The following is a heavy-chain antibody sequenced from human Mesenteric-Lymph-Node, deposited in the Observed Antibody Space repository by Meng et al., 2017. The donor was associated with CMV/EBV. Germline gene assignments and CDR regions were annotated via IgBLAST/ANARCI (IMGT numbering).Heavy chain of an antibody. J-gene: IGHJ4*02. CDR3: ARVDTALVTIDY. CDR2: INPSGGST. D-gene: IGHD5-18*01. CDR1: GYTFTTYY. Sequence: CKASGYTFTTYYMHWVRQAPGQGLEWMGIINPSGGSTNSAQKFQGRVTMTRDTSTSTVYMELSSLRSEDTAVYYCARVDTALVTIDYWGQGTLVTVSS. V-gene: IGHV1-46*01.